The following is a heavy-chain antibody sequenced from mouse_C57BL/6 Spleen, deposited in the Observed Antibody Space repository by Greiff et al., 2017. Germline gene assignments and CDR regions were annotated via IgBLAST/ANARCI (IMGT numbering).Heavy chain of an antibody. CDR1: GYTFTSYW. V-gene: IGHV1-55*01. J-gene: IGHJ1*03. D-gene: IGHD2-3*01. CDR3: ASEFYEYLDV. CDR2: IYPGSGST. Sequence: QVQLQQPGAELVKPGASVKMSCKASGYTFTSYWITWVKQRPGQGLEWIGDIYPGSGSTNYNEKFKSKATLTVDTSSSTAYMQLSSLTSEDAAVYYCASEFYEYLDVWGTGTTVTVSS.